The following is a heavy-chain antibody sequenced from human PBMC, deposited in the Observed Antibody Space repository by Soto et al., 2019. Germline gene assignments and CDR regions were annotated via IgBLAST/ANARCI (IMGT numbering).Heavy chain of an antibody. Sequence: GASVKVSCKASGYTFTSYGISWVRQAPGQGLEWMGWISAYNGNTNYAQKLQGRVTMTTDTSTSTAYMELRSLRSDDTGVYYCARDSPYYDSSGYYAPFDYWGQGTLVTVSS. D-gene: IGHD3-22*01. CDR3: ARDSPYYDSSGYYAPFDY. J-gene: IGHJ4*02. V-gene: IGHV1-18*01. CDR1: GYTFTSYG. CDR2: ISAYNGNT.